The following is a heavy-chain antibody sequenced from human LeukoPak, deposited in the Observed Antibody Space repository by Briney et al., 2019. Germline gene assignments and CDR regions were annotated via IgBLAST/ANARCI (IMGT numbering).Heavy chain of an antibody. J-gene: IGHJ5*02. CDR3: ARASLYYYGSGGLNWFDP. CDR2: ISSSSSTI. V-gene: IGHV3-48*01. CDR1: GFTFNTYT. Sequence: GGSLRLSCAASGFTFNTYTMNWVRQAPGKGLEWVSYISSSSSTIYYADSVKGRFTISRDNAKNSLYLQMNSLRAEETAVYYCARASLYYYGSGGLNWFDPWGQGTLVTVSS. D-gene: IGHD3-10*01.